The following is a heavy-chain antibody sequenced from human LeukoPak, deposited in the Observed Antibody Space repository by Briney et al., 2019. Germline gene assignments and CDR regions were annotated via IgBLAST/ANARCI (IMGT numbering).Heavy chain of an antibody. CDR1: GYTFTAHY. CDR2: IDPNSGGT. J-gene: IGHJ4*02. Sequence: ASVKVSCRASGYTFTAHYIHWVRQAPGQGLEWMGWIDPNSGGTNYAQKFLGSVTMTGDTSINTAFMELSRLRSDDTAIYYCARGRPSTGSWYFYWGQGTLVTVSS. V-gene: IGHV1-2*02. D-gene: IGHD1-1*01. CDR3: ARGRPSTGSWYFY.